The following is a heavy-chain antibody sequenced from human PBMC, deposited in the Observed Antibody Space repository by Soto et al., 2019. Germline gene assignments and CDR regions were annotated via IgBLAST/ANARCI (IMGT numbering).Heavy chain of an antibody. CDR3: ARVGVLRYFDWLLYPYYFDY. J-gene: IGHJ4*02. Sequence: SETLSLTCAVYDGSFSGYYWSWIRQPPGKGLEWIGEINHSGSTNYNPSLKSRVTISVDTSKNQFSLKLSSVTAADTAVYYCARVGVLRYFDWLLYPYYFDYWGQGTLVTVSS. CDR2: INHSGST. D-gene: IGHD3-9*01. V-gene: IGHV4-34*01. CDR1: DGSFSGYY.